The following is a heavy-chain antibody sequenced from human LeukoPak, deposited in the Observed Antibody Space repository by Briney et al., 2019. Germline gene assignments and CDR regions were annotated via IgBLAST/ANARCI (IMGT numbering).Heavy chain of an antibody. Sequence: SETLSLTCIVSGGFISNSIYYWAWIRQPPGEGLEWIGSIHYSGKTYYYPSLKSRVTMSVDTPKNQFSLKLSSVTAADTAVYYCARRCGGDCYSKMGLDLWGQGTAVTVSS. V-gene: IGHV4-39*01. D-gene: IGHD2-21*02. J-gene: IGHJ5*02. CDR3: ARRCGGDCYSKMGLDL. CDR2: IHYSGKT. CDR1: GGFISNSIYY.